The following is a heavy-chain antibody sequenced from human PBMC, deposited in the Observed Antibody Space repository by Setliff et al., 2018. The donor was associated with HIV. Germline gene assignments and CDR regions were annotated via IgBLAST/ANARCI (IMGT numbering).Heavy chain of an antibody. CDR1: GFSLSTGGMS. Sequence: ESGPTLVNPTQTLTLTCTFSGFSLSTGGMSVNWVRQSPGKALEWLARIDWDDDKYYKTSLKTRLTVSKDTSKNQVVLTMTNMDPVDTATYFCARILFGGGFDYWGQGILVTVSS. V-gene: IGHV2-70*11. CDR2: IDWDDDK. CDR3: ARILFGGGFDY. D-gene: IGHD2-15*01. J-gene: IGHJ4*02.